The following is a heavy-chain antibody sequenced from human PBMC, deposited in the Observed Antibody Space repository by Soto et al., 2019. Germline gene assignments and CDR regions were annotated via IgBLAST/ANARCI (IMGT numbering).Heavy chain of an antibody. CDR3: AKDRQWLVLPEY. D-gene: IGHD6-19*01. V-gene: IGHV3-23*01. J-gene: IGHJ4*02. CDR2: ISGSGGST. CDR1: GFTFYSYS. Sequence: WGSLRLSCAAFGFTFYSYSLGWVRQATGKGREWVSDISGSGGSTYHADPVKGRYTISRENSKNTVYLQLNSLRAGHTAVYYCAKDRQWLVLPEYWGQGNPVNGSS.